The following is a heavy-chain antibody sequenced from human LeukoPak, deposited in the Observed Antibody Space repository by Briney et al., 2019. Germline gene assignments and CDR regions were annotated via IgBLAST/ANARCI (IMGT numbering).Heavy chain of an antibody. J-gene: IGHJ5*02. CDR2: IIPIFGTA. V-gene: IGHV1-69*13. CDR1: GGTFSSYA. D-gene: IGHD3-3*01. Sequence: SVKVSCKASGGTFSSYAISWARQAPGQGLEWMGGIIPIFGTANYAQKFQGRVTITADESTSTAYMELSSLRSEDTAVYYCALSRFLELNFDPWGQGTLVTVSS. CDR3: ALSRFLELNFDP.